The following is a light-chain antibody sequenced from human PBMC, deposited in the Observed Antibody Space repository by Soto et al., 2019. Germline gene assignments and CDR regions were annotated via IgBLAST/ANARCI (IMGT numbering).Light chain of an antibody. CDR1: QSVSSSY. V-gene: IGKV3D-7*01. J-gene: IGKJ1*01. CDR3: QQDYNLWP. Sequence: PGERVTLSCRASQSVSSSYLIWYQQKPGQAPRLLIYGASTRATSIPARFSGSGSGTDFTLTISSLQPDDFAVYYCQQDYNLWPFGQGTKVDIK. CDR2: GAS.